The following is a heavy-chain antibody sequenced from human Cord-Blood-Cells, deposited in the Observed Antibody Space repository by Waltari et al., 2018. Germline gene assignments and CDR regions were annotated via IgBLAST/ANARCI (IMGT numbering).Heavy chain of an antibody. CDR2: IKSKTDGGTT. J-gene: IGHJ4*02. CDR1: GFTFSNAW. CDR3: TTDRYSSGYFDY. Sequence: EVQLVESGGGLVKPGGSLRLSCAASGFTFSNAWMSWVRQAPGKGLEWVGRIKSKTDGGTTDYAAPVKGRFTISRDDSKNTLYLQINSLKTEDTAVYYCTTDRYSSGYFDYWGQGTLVTVSS. V-gene: IGHV3-15*01. D-gene: IGHD6-19*01.